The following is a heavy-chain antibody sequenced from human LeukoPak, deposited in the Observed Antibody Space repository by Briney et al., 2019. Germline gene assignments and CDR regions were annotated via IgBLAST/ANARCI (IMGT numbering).Heavy chain of an antibody. J-gene: IGHJ5*02. D-gene: IGHD6-13*01. CDR1: GGTFSSYA. CDR3: ARDKRLYSSSWYGNWFDP. V-gene: IGHV1-69*01. CDR2: IIPIFGTA. Sequence: ASVKVSCKASGGTFSSYAISWVRQAPGQGLEWMGGIIPIFGTANYAQKFQGRVTITADESTGTAYMELSSLRSEDTAVYYCARDKRLYSSSWYGNWFDPWGQGTLVTVSS.